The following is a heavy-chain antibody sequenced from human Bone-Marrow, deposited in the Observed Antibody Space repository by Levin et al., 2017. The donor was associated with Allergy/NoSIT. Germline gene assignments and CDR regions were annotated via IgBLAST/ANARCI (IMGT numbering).Heavy chain of an antibody. CDR1: GYTFTSYY. CDR3: AREFVVVVVATAPPRDSDAFDI. CDR2: INPSGGSP. V-gene: IGHV1-46*01. Sequence: PVASVKVSCKASGYTFTSYYMHWVRQAPGQGLEWMGIINPSGGSPTYAQKFQGRVTMTRDTSTSTVYMELSSLRSEDTAVYYCAREFVVVVVATAPPRDSDAFDIWGQGTMVTVSS. J-gene: IGHJ3*02. D-gene: IGHD2-15*01.